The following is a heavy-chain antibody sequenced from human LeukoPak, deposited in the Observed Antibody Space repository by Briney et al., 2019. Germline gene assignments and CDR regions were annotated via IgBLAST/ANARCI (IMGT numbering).Heavy chain of an antibody. Sequence: PSETLSHTCAVYGGSFSDYYWSWIRQPPGKGLEWIGEIDHSGSTNYNPSLKSRVTISVDTSKNQFSLKLSSVTAADTAVYYCASTPYDYVWGSYRYKNVYWGQGTLVTVSS. J-gene: IGHJ4*02. CDR2: IDHSGST. CDR3: ASTPYDYVWGSYRYKNVY. CDR1: GGSFSDYY. V-gene: IGHV4-34*01. D-gene: IGHD3-16*02.